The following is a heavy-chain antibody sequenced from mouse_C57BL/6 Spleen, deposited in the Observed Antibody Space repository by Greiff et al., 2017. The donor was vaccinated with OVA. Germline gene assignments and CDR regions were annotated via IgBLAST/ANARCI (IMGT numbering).Heavy chain of an antibody. J-gene: IGHJ4*01. V-gene: IGHV10-3*01. D-gene: IGHD2-5*01. Sequence: EVQVVESGGGLVQPKGSLKLSCAASGFTFNTYAMHWVRQAPGKGLEWVARISSKSSNYATYYADSVKDRFTISRDESQSRLDLQRNNLKTEDTAMYYCVRSNRYDYAMDYWGQGTSVTVSS. CDR2: ISSKSSNYAT. CDR3: VRSNRYDYAMDY. CDR1: GFTFNTYA.